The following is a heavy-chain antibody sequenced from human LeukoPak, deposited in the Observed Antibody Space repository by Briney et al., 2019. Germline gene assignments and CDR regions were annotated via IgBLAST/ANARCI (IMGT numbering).Heavy chain of an antibody. CDR2: IYPGDSDT. CDR3: ARRQGCSSSSCPPDS. CDR1: GYSFTTYW. J-gene: IGHJ4*02. D-gene: IGHD2-15*01. Sequence: GESLRISCRGSGYSFTTYWIGWVRQMPGKGLEWMGIIYPGDSDTRYSPSFQGQVTMSADKSINTAYLQWSSLKASDTAMYYCARRQGCSSSSCPPDSWGQGTLVTVSS. V-gene: IGHV5-51*01.